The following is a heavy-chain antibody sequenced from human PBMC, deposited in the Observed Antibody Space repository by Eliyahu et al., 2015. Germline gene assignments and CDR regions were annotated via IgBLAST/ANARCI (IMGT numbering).Heavy chain of an antibody. CDR2: ISGGGGTT. J-gene: IGHJ4*02. CDR1: GFXFSTYA. D-gene: IGHD5-12*01. V-gene: IGHV3-23*01. Sequence: EVQLLESGGGLVQPGGSLRLSCAASGFXFSTYALNWVRQAPGKGLEWVSIISGGGGTTFYADSVKGRFTISRDNSKNTLYLQMNSLRAEDTAVYYCAKDPTYGGYPDYFDFWGQGTLVTVSS. CDR3: AKDPTYGGYPDYFDF.